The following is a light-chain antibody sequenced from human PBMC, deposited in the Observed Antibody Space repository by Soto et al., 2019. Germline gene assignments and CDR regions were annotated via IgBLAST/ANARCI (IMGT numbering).Light chain of an antibody. CDR1: QSVSSGH. Sequence: ENVLTQSPGTLSLSPGGRATLSCRASQSVSSGHLAWYQQKPGQAPRLLIYGVSSRATGIPDRFSGSGSGTDFALTISRLEPEDFAVYYCQRYGSSPWTFGQGTKVEI. J-gene: IGKJ1*01. V-gene: IGKV3-20*01. CDR3: QRYGSSPWT. CDR2: GVS.